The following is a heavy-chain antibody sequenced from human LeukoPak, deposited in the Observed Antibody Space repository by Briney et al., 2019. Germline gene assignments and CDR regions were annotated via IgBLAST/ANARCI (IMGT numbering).Heavy chain of an antibody. Sequence: EGSLRLSCVTSGYTFSDDSMNWVRQAPGSGLEWIAYISPASSTLKYADSVKGRFTISRDNSKNTLYLQMNSLRAEDTAMYYCAITRVGRGYSGYYYYGMDVWGQGTTVTVSS. V-gene: IGHV3-48*01. CDR3: AITRVGRGYSGYYYYGMDV. J-gene: IGHJ6*02. D-gene: IGHD5-12*01. CDR2: ISPASSTL. CDR1: GYTFSDDS.